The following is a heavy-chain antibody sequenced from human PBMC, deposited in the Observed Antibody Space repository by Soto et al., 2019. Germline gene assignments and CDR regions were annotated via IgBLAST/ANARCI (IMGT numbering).Heavy chain of an antibody. CDR2: ISYDGSNK. V-gene: IGHV3-30-3*01. Sequence: GGSLRLSCAASGFTFSSYAMHWVRQAPGKGLEWVAVISYDGSNKYYADSVKGRFTISRDNSKNTLYLQMNSLRAEDTAVYYCARSRGYSGYDQQANYYYYGMDVWGQGTTVTVSS. CDR1: GFTFSSYA. J-gene: IGHJ6*02. CDR3: ARSRGYSGYDQQANYYYYGMDV. D-gene: IGHD5-12*01.